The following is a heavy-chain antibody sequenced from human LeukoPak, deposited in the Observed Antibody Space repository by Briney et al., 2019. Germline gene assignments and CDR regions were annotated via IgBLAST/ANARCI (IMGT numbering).Heavy chain of an antibody. CDR3: ARVLSIVGATNWFDR. Sequence: SQTRSLTCTVSGGSISSGSYYWSWIRQPPGKGLEWIGYIYYSGSTNYNPSLKSRVTISVDRSKNQFSLKLSSVTAADTAVYYCARVLSIVGATNWFDRWGQGTLVTV. D-gene: IGHD1-26*01. V-gene: IGHV4-61*01. CDR1: GGSISSGSYY. CDR2: IYYSGST. J-gene: IGHJ5*02.